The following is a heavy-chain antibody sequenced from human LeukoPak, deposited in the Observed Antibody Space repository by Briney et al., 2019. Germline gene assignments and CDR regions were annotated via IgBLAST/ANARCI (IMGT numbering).Heavy chain of an antibody. Sequence: SETLSLTCTVSGGSMNGTPSYWGWIRQPPGKGLEWIGTIYYSGNTYYNASLKSRVSMSVDTSKSQFSLNLTSVTAADTALYFCARRAWLFWYFDLWGRGTLVTVSS. CDR1: GGSMNGTPSY. CDR2: IYYSGNT. D-gene: IGHD5-12*01. V-gene: IGHV4-39*01. CDR3: ARRAWLFWYFDL. J-gene: IGHJ2*01.